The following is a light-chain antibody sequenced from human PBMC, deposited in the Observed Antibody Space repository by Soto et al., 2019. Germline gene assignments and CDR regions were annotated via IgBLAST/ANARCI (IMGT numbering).Light chain of an antibody. Sequence: DIQMTQSPSSLSASVGDRVTITCRASQSIRKYLNWYQQKPGKAPKLLIYAASNLQSGAPSRFSGSGSGTDFTLTINSLEPEDFATYFCQQSYSTPQRTFGQGTKVEIK. J-gene: IGKJ1*01. V-gene: IGKV1-39*01. CDR3: QQSYSTPQRT. CDR1: QSIRKY. CDR2: AAS.